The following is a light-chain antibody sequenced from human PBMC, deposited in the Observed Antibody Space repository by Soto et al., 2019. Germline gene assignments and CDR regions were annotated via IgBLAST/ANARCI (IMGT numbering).Light chain of an antibody. CDR3: QQSYSTPPWT. CDR2: AAS. J-gene: IGKJ1*01. V-gene: IGKV1-39*01. CDR1: QSISSY. Sequence: DIPMTQSPSSLSASVGDRVTITCRARQSISSYLNWYQQKPGKAPKLLIYAASSLQSGVPSRFSGSGSGTDFPLTISSLQPEDFATYYCQQSYSTPPWTFGQGTKVEIK.